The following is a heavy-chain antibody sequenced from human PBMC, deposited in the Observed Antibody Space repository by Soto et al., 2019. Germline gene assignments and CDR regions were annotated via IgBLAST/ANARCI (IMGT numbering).Heavy chain of an antibody. V-gene: IGHV4-31*03. Sequence: SETLSLTCSFSVGSIRIGGYSWTWIRQYPGRGLEWIGHIYNSGSSYYNPSLRGRVTISIDTSKSHFSLELTSVTAADTAVYYCARGTYPSGWAYWGPGTLVTVSS. D-gene: IGHD3-10*01. CDR1: VGSIRIGGYS. J-gene: IGHJ4*02. CDR2: IYNSGSS. CDR3: ARGTYPSGWAY.